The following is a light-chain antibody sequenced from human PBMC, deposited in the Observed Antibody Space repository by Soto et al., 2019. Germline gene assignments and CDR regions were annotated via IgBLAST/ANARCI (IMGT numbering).Light chain of an antibody. J-gene: IGKJ1*01. CDR3: QQYNNWPRT. Sequence: EIVMTQSPATLSVSPGEGATLSCRASQSVSSNLAWYQLKPGQAPRLFIYDASTRATGIPARFSGSGSGTEFTPTISSLQSEYFAVYYCQQYNNWPRTFGQGTKVEIK. V-gene: IGKV3-15*01. CDR2: DAS. CDR1: QSVSSN.